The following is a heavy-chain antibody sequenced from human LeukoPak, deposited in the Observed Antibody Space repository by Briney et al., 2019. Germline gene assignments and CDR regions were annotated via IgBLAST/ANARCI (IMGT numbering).Heavy chain of an antibody. D-gene: IGHD3-22*01. J-gene: IGHJ3*02. CDR2: INHSGST. CDR1: GGSFSGYY. V-gene: IGHV4-34*01. CDR3: ARERKYYYDSTGYHVIAFDI. Sequence: SETLSLTCAVYGGSFSGYYWSWIRQPPGKGLEWIGEINHSGSTNYNPSLKSRVTISVDTSKNQFSLKLSSVTAADTAVYYCARERKYYYDSTGYHVIAFDIWGQGTMVTVSS.